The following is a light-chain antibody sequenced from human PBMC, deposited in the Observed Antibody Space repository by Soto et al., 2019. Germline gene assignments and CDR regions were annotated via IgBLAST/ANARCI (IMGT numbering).Light chain of an antibody. V-gene: IGLV2-18*02. CDR1: SSDIGTYDR. CDR3: SSYAISTTLL. CDR2: EVH. J-gene: IGLJ2*01. Sequence: QSVLTQPPSVSGSPGQSVTISCIGTSSDIGTYDRVSWYQAPPGTAPKLIIYEVHNRPSGVPDRFSGSKSGNTASLTISGLQAEYEADYYFSSYAISTTLLFGGGTKLTVL.